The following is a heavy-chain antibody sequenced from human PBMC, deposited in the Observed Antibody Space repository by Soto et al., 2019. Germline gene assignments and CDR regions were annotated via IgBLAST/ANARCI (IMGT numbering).Heavy chain of an antibody. J-gene: IGHJ5*02. Sequence: QVQLVQSGAGVKKPGASVKVSCKASGYTFTSYDLKWVRQATGHGLEWMGWMNPRNSNTFYAQKFHGRVTMSRDTSISTAYLELSSLTSEEPAVYFCSREDHSNWINGFDPWGQGTLVTVST. D-gene: IGHD1-1*01. CDR2: MNPRNSNT. CDR3: SREDHSNWINGFDP. V-gene: IGHV1-8*01. CDR1: GYTFTSYD.